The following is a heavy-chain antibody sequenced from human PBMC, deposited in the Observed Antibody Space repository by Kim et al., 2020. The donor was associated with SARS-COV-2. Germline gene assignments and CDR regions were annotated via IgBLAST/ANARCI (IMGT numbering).Heavy chain of an antibody. CDR3: ARDQGSYYDFWSGYYRYYYYGMDV. J-gene: IGHJ6*02. Sequence: GGSLRLSCAASGFTFSDYYMSWIRQAPGKGLEWVSYISSSGSTIYYADSVKGRFTISRDNAKNSLYLQMNSLRAEDTAVYYCARDQGSYYDFWSGYYRYYYYGMDVWGQGTTVTVSS. V-gene: IGHV3-11*01. D-gene: IGHD3-3*01. CDR2: ISSSGSTI. CDR1: GFTFSDYY.